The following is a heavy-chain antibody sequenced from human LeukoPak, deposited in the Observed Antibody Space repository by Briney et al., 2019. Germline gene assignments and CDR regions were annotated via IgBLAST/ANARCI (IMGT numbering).Heavy chain of an antibody. CDR1: RFTLSNYW. CDR3: ARQRGSGCLDY. J-gene: IGHJ4*02. V-gene: IGHV3-7*01. D-gene: IGHD6-19*01. Sequence: GGSLRLSCAASRFTLSNYWMSWVRQAPGKGLEWVANIKQDGSETYYVDSVKGRFSISRDNAKNSLSLQMNSLRAEDTAVYYCARQRGSGCLDYWGQGTLVTVSS. CDR2: IKQDGSET.